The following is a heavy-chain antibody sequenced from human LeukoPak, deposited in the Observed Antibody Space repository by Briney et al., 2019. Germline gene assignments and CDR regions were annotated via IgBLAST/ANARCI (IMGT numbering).Heavy chain of an antibody. CDR2: ISGSGGTT. D-gene: IGHD6-13*01. V-gene: IGHV3-23*01. Sequence: GGSPRLSCAASGFTFSSYAMSWVRQAPGKGLEWVSGISGSGGTTYYVDSVKGRFTISRDNSKNTLYLQMNSLRADDTAVYYCARSYSSSWYSDCWGQGTLVTVSS. J-gene: IGHJ4*02. CDR3: ARSYSSSWYSDC. CDR1: GFTFSSYA.